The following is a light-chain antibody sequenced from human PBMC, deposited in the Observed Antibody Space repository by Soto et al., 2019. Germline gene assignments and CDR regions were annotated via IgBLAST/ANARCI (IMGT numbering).Light chain of an antibody. CDR3: QQYTGYSHS. V-gene: IGKV1-5*01. CDR2: DAT. Sequence: DIQMTQSPSTLSASVGDRVTITCRADQSITRWLAWFQQKPGKAPSLLIYDATNLQPGVPSRFSGSGYGTEFTLTISSLQPDDFATYYCQQYTGYSHSFGQGTKVDIK. CDR1: QSITRW. J-gene: IGKJ2*01.